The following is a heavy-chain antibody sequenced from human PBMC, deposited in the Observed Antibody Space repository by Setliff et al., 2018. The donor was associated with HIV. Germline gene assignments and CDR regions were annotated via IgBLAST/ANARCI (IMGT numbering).Heavy chain of an antibody. V-gene: IGHV4-31*02. J-gene: IGHJ5*01. Sequence: LSLTCTVSGGSVTSGGHYWSWIRQQPGKAPEWIGYIHYTGSNFYNPSLTDRLTISVDTSKNQFSLKLSYVTAADTAVYYCARGGNSRAAWFDSWGQGTPSRSPSPQ. D-gene: IGHD5-12*01. CDR1: GGSVTSGGHY. CDR2: IHYTGSN. CDR3: ARGGNSRAAWFDS.